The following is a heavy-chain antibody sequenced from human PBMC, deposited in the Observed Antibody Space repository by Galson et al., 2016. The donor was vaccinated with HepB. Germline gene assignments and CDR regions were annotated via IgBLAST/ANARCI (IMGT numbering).Heavy chain of an antibody. CDR3: ARGAEQTSDWLYFDH. J-gene: IGHJ4*02. D-gene: IGHD1/OR15-1a*01. CDR1: GDSISSVGYS. CDR2: FSQSGGT. V-gene: IGHV4-30-2*01. Sequence: TLSLTCAVSGDSISSVGYSWNWIRQTPGKGLEWIGYFSQSGGTYYKPSLKSRVTISEDKSKNQFFLKLTSVTAADTAVYFCARGAEQTSDWLYFDHWGQGARVTVSS.